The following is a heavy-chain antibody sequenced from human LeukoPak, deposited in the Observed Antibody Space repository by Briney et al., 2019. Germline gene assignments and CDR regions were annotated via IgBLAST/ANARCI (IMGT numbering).Heavy chain of an antibody. V-gene: IGHV1-2*02. D-gene: IGHD5-18*01. Sequence: GASVKVSCKASGYTFTGYYIHWVRQAPGQGLEWMGWINPNSGGTNYAQKFQGRVTMTGDTSISTAYMELSRLRSDDTAVYYCANDLNRGYSMFYFDYWGQGTLVTVSS. CDR3: ANDLNRGYSMFYFDY. J-gene: IGHJ4*02. CDR2: INPNSGGT. CDR1: GYTFTGYY.